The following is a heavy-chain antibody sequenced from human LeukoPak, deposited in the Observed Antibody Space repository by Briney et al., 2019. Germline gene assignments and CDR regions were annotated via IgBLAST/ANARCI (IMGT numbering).Heavy chain of an antibody. CDR1: GGSISCGGYS. V-gene: IGHV4-30-2*01. CDR2: IYHSGST. Sequence: SETLSLTCAVSGGSISCGGYSWSWIRQPPGKGLEWIGYIYHSGSTYYNPSLKSRVTISVDTSKNQFSLKLTSVTAADTAVYYCARGNRDDYGFYYFDYWGQGTLVTVSS. J-gene: IGHJ4*02. CDR3: ARGNRDDYGFYYFDY. D-gene: IGHD4-17*01.